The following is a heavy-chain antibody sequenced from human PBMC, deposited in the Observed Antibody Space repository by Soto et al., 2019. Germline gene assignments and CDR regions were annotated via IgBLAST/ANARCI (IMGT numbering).Heavy chain of an antibody. D-gene: IGHD3-3*01. CDR1: GFTFGTYG. J-gene: IGHJ4*02. CDR3: ARDQSSNSDFWSRTFDL. Sequence: QVQLVESGGGVVQPGRSLRLSCAASGFTFGTYGMHWVRQAPGRGLEWVAVIWYDGSNKYHADSAKGRFTISRDNSKNTLYLEMNSLRAEDTAVYYCARDQSSNSDFWSRTFDLWGQGTLVTVSS. V-gene: IGHV3-33*01. CDR2: IWYDGSNK.